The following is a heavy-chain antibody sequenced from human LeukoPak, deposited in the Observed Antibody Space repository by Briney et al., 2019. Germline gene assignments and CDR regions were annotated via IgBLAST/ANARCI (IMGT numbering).Heavy chain of an antibody. CDR1: GGSISNYY. D-gene: IGHD3/OR15-3a*01. J-gene: IGHJ4*02. Sequence: SETLSLTCTVSGGSISNYYWSWIRQPPGKGLEWIGYIHYSGSTNYNPSLKGRVTMSVDTSKNQFSLKLSSVTAADTAVYYCARGRTGYFGSSWGQGTLVTVSS. CDR3: ARGRTGYFGSS. V-gene: IGHV4-59*01. CDR2: IHYSGST.